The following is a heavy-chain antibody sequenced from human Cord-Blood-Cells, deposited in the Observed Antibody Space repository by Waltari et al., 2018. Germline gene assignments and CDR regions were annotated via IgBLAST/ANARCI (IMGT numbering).Heavy chain of an antibody. CDR3: ARGYCSSTSCYDAFDI. Sequence: QVQLVQSGAEVKKPGASVKVPCKASGYTFTAYYMPWVRQAPGQGLEWMGWINPNSGGTNYAQKFQGRVTMTRDTSISTAYMVLSRLRSDDTAVYYCARGYCSSTSCYDAFDIWGQGTMVTVSS. D-gene: IGHD2-2*01. CDR1: GYTFTAYY. V-gene: IGHV1-2*02. J-gene: IGHJ3*02. CDR2: INPNSGGT.